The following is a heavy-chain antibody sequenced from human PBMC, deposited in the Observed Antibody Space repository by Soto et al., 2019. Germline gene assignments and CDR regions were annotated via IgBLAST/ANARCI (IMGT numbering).Heavy chain of an antibody. D-gene: IGHD2-15*01. CDR3: AKDGAPRYCGRSSCHPAGAY. CDR1: GFTFSNYG. Sequence: QVQLVESGGGVVQPGRYLRLSCAGSGFTFSNYGLHWVRQAPGKGLEWVAVISYDGSHKYYAHSVKGRFPISRDNSNNMPYQEMDSRRGADTAVYYCAKDGAPRYCGRSSCHPAGAYWGQGTLVTVSS. CDR2: ISYDGSHK. J-gene: IGHJ4*02. V-gene: IGHV3-30*18.